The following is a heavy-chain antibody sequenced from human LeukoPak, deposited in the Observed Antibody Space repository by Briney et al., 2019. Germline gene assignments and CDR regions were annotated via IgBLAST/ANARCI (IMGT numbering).Heavy chain of an antibody. D-gene: IGHD3-16*01. Sequence: SETLSLTGAVYGGSFSGYYWSWIRQPPGKGLEWIGEINHSGSTNYNPSLKSRVTISVDTSKNQFSLKLSSVTAADTAVYYCARVVWRYYFDYWGQGTLVTVSS. V-gene: IGHV4-34*01. CDR1: GGSFSGYY. J-gene: IGHJ4*02. CDR3: ARVVWRYYFDY. CDR2: INHSGST.